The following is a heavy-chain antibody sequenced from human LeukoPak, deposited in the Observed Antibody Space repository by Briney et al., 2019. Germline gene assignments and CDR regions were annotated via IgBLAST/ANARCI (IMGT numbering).Heavy chain of an antibody. V-gene: IGHV4-59*12. CDR1: SGSISSYY. Sequence: PSETLSLTCTVSSGSISSYYWSWIRQPPGKGLEWIGYIYYSGSTNYNPSLKSRVTISVDTSKNQFSLKLSSVTAADTAVYYCARSRYWFDPWGQGTLVTVSS. J-gene: IGHJ5*02. CDR3: ARSRYWFDP. CDR2: IYYSGST.